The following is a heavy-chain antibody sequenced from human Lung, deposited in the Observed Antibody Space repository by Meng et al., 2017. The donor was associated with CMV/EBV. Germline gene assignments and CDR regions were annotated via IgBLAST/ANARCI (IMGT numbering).Heavy chain of an antibody. Sequence: GESLKISCGVSGFSLADDVMHWVRQAPGKGLECVTVISYDGSNIYYADSVNGRFTISRDISRNTLYLQMNRLRVEDTAVYYCARDGSKSRYYYHGMEVWGQGTXVTVSS. J-gene: IGHJ6*02. CDR3: ARDGSKSRYYYHGMEV. V-gene: IGHV3-30*04. CDR1: GFSLADDV. CDR2: ISYDGSNI. D-gene: IGHD2-15*01.